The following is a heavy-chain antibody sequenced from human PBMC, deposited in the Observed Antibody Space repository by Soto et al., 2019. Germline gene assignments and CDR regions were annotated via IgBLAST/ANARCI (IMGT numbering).Heavy chain of an antibody. CDR1: GFTFSSYG. D-gene: IGHD6-19*01. Sequence: EVQLLESGGGLVQPGGSLRLSCAASGFTFSSYGMSWVRQRPGTGLEWGSAISGTGCNTYNADSVRGRFTVSRDNTKNDLYLQMNSLRADDTAVYYCAKDHGSSGWGHYYFDYWGQGTLVTVSS. CDR3: AKDHGSSGWGHYYFDY. V-gene: IGHV3-23*01. CDR2: ISGTGCNT. J-gene: IGHJ4*02.